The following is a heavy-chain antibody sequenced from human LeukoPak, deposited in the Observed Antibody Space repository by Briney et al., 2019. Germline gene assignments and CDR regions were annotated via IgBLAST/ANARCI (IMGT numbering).Heavy chain of an antibody. CDR1: GGTFSSYA. CDR2: IIPIFTTA. J-gene: IGHJ4*02. Sequence: GASVKVSCKASGGTFSSYAISWVRQPPGQGLEWMGGIIPIFTTANHAQKFQGRVTITADESTSTAYMELSSLRSEDTAGYYCARVGGSGSYTSHYFDYWGQGTLVTVSS. CDR3: ARVGGSGSYTSHYFDY. V-gene: IGHV1-69*13. D-gene: IGHD3-10*01.